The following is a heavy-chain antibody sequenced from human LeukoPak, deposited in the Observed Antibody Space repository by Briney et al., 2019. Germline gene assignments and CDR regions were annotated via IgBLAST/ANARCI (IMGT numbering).Heavy chain of an antibody. Sequence: GGSLRLSCAASGFTFSSYAMHWVRQAPGKGLEWVAVISYDGRNKYYADSVKGRFTISRDNSKNTLYLQMNSLRAEDTAVYYCARGRYSGSHSAFDIWGQGTMVTVSS. CDR3: ARGRYSGSHSAFDI. CDR2: ISYDGRNK. D-gene: IGHD1-26*01. V-gene: IGHV3-30*04. CDR1: GFTFSSYA. J-gene: IGHJ3*02.